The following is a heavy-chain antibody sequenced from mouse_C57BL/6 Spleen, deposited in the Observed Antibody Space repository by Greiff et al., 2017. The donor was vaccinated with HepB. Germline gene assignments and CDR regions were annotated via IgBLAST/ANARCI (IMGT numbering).Heavy chain of an antibody. J-gene: IGHJ4*01. Sequence: DVKLVESGGGLVKPGGSLKLSCAASGFTFSSYAMSWVRQTPEKRLEWVATISDGGSYTYYPDNVKGRFTISRDNAKNNLYLQMSHLKSEDTAMYYCARETYGSSRYAMDYWGQGTSVTVSS. V-gene: IGHV5-4*01. D-gene: IGHD1-1*01. CDR3: ARETYGSSRYAMDY. CDR2: ISDGGSYT. CDR1: GFTFSSYA.